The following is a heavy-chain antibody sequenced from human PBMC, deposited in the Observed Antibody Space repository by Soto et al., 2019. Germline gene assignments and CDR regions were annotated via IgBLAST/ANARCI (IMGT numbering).Heavy chain of an antibody. V-gene: IGHV4-30-4*01. J-gene: IGHJ6*02. Sequence: NPSETLSLTCTVSGGSISSGDYYWSWIRQPPGKGLEWIGYIYYSGSTYYNPSLKSRVTISVDTSKNQFSLKLSSVTAADTAVYYCAREGDIYGMDVWGQGTTVTVSS. CDR3: AREGDIYGMDV. CDR2: IYYSGST. D-gene: IGHD3-9*01. CDR1: GGSISSGDYY.